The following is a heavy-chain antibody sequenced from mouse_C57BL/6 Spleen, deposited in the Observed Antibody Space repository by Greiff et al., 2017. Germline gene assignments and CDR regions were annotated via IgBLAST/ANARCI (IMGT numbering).Heavy chain of an antibody. CDR3: ARSALGRDAMDY. J-gene: IGHJ4*01. V-gene: IGHV1-66*01. CDR2: IYPGSGNT. CDR1: GYSFTSYY. D-gene: IGHD4-1*01. Sequence: QVQLKQSGPELVKPGASVKISCKASGYSFTSYYIHWVKQRPGQGLEWIGWIYPGSGNTKYNEKFKGKATLTADTSSSTAYMQLSSLTSEDSAVYYCARSALGRDAMDYWGQGTSVTVSS.